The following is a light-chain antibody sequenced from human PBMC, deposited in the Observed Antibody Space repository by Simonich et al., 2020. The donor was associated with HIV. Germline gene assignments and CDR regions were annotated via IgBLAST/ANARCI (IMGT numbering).Light chain of an antibody. V-gene: IGKV1-39*01. CDR1: QNIYKY. J-gene: IGKJ2*01. CDR3: QQSYSVPYT. CDR2: AAS. Sequence: DIQMTQSPSSLSASVGDRVTITCRASQNIYKYLNWYQQKPGKAPKFLIYAASSLQSGVPSRFSGSGSGTAFTLTISSLQPEDFATYYCQQSYSVPYTFGQGTKLDIK.